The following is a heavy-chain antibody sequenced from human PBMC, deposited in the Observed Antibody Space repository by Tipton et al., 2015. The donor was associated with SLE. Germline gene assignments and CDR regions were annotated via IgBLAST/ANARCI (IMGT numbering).Heavy chain of an antibody. Sequence: QVQLVQSGAEVKKPGASVKASCKASGYTFTSYGICWVRKALGQGLEWMGWMNPNSGNTGYAQKIQGRVTMTRNTSISTAYMELSSLRSDDTAVYYWAKDHILRSGRYNYWNQGTLITVYS. CDR2: MNPNSGNT. J-gene: IGHJ4*02. V-gene: IGHV1-8*02. CDR3: AKDHILRSGRYNY. D-gene: IGHD3-3*01. CDR1: GYTFTSYG.